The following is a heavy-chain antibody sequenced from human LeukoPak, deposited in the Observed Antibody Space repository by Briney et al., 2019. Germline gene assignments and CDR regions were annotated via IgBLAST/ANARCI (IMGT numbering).Heavy chain of an antibody. J-gene: IGHJ4*02. CDR2: ISAYNGNT. CDR1: GYTFTSYG. Sequence: ASVTVSCKASGYTFTSYGISWVRQAPGQGLEWMGWISAYNGNTNYAQKLQGRVTMTTDTSTSTAYMELRSLRSDDTAVYYCARHHHYYGSGSPFDYWGQGTLVTVSS. V-gene: IGHV1-18*01. D-gene: IGHD3-10*01. CDR3: ARHHHYYGSGSPFDY.